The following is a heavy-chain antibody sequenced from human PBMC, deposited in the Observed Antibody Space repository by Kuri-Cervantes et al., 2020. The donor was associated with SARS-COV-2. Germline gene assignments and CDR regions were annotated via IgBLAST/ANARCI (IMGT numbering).Heavy chain of an antibody. Sequence: GESLKISCAASGFTFSDYYMSWIRQAPGKGLEWVSYISSSGSTIYYADSVKGRFTISRDNAKNSLYLQMNSLRAEDTAVYYCAKDREVHDYGGSFDYWGQGTLVTVSS. CDR2: ISSSGSTI. V-gene: IGHV3-11*01. J-gene: IGHJ4*02. CDR1: GFTFSDYY. CDR3: AKDREVHDYGGSFDY. D-gene: IGHD4-17*01.